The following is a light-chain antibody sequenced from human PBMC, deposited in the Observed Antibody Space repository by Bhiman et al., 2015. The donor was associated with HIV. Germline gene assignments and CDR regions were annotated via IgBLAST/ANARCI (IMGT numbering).Light chain of an antibody. CDR3: SSYSSSNTYV. V-gene: IGLV2-14*03. CDR2: DVS. CDR1: SSDVGGYNY. J-gene: IGLJ1*01. Sequence: QSALTXPASVSGSPGQSITISCTGTSSDVGGYNYVSWFQQHPGKVPKLIIYDVSNRPSGVSNRFSGSKSGNTASLTISGLQAEDEADYYCSSYSSSNTYVFGTGTKVTVL.